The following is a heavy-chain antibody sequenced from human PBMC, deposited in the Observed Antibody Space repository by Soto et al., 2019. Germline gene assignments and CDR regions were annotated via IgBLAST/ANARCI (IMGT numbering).Heavy chain of an antibody. D-gene: IGHD6-19*01. J-gene: IGHJ4*02. CDR3: ARQVLDSSGWYYFDY. CDR2: INHSGST. V-gene: IGHV4-34*01. CDR1: GGSFSGYY. Sequence: QVQLQQWGAGLLKPSETLSLTCAVYGGSFSGYYWSWIRQPPGKGLEWIGEINHSGSTNYNPSLKSRVTISVDTSKNHFSLKLSSVTAADTAVYYCARQVLDSSGWYYFDYWGQGTLVTVSS.